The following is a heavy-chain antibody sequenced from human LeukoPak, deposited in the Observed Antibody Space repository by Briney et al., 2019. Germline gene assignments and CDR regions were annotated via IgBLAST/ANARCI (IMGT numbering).Heavy chain of an antibody. CDR2: IGTAGDT. Sequence: PGGSLRLSCAASGFTFSSYDMHWVRQATGKGLEWVSAIGTAGDTYYPGSVKGRFTISRENAKNSLYLQMNSLRAEDTAVYSCARNGPDLRWYYGMDVWGQGTTVTVSS. D-gene: IGHD4-23*01. CDR3: ARNGPDLRWYYGMDV. CDR1: GFTFSSYD. V-gene: IGHV3-13*04. J-gene: IGHJ6*02.